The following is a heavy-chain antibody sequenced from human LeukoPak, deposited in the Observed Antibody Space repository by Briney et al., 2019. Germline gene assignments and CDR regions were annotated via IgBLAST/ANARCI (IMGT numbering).Heavy chain of an antibody. CDR1: GYSISSGYY. CDR3: ASSGGYYSFDY. D-gene: IGHD3-10*01. J-gene: IGHJ4*02. CDR2: IYHSGST. Sequence: SETLSLTCAVSGYSISSGYYWGWIRQPPGKGLEWIGSIYHSGSTYYNPSLKSRVTISVDTSKNQFSLKLSSVTAADTAVYYSASSGGYYSFDYWGQGTLVTVSS. V-gene: IGHV4-38-2*01.